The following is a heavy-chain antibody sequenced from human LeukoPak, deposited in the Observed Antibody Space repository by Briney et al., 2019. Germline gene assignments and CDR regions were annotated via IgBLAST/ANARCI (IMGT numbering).Heavy chain of an antibody. D-gene: IGHD2-2*01. Sequence: GGSLRLSCAASGFTFSSYAMSWVRQAPGKGLEWVSAISGSGGSTYYADSVKGRFTISRDNSKNTLYLQMNSLRAEDTAVYYCAKGLGHCSSTSCSLSDYWGQGTLVTVSS. J-gene: IGHJ4*02. CDR1: GFTFSSYA. CDR3: AKGLGHCSSTSCSLSDY. CDR2: ISGSGGST. V-gene: IGHV3-23*01.